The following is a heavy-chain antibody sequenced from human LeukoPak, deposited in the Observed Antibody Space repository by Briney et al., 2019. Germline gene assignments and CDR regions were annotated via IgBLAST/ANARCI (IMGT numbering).Heavy chain of an antibody. CDR3: ARTSIVYCSSTSCLPVDY. Sequence: GRSLRLSCAASGFTFSSYGMHWVRQAPGKGLEWVAVIWYDGSNKYYADSVKGRFTISRDNSKNTLYLQMNSLRAEDTAVYYCARTSIVYCSSTSCLPVDYWGQGTLVTASS. CDR2: IWYDGSNK. J-gene: IGHJ4*02. D-gene: IGHD2-2*01. V-gene: IGHV3-33*01. CDR1: GFTFSSYG.